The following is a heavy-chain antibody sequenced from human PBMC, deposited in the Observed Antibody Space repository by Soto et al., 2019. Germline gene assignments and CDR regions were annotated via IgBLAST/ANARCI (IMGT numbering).Heavy chain of an antibody. V-gene: IGHV3-23*01. Sequence: GGSLRLSFAASEFHFSSHAMSWVRQAPGKGLEWVSAISGSGGSTYYADSVKGRFTISRDNSKNTLYLQMNSLRAEDTAVYYCAKDLADSSGYYPPYYYYYGMDVWRQGTTVTVS. CDR2: ISGSGGST. CDR3: AKDLADSSGYYPPYYYYYGMDV. D-gene: IGHD3-22*01. J-gene: IGHJ6*02. CDR1: EFHFSSHA.